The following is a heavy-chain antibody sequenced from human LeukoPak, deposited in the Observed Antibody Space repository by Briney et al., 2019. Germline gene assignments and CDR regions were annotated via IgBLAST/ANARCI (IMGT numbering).Heavy chain of an antibody. V-gene: IGHV4-39*01. D-gene: IGHD3-22*01. CDR2: ITYGGTA. CDR3: AGYSYASSGYFG. CDR1: GGSISSVGYY. Sequence: PSEIRSLTCTVPGGSISSVGYYWCWIRQPPGRGLEWTGRITYGGTAYYGPSFNSRATISASTSMNHFSLKLTSVTPSDTAIYYCAGYSYASSGYFGCGQGTLVTVSS. J-gene: IGHJ4*02.